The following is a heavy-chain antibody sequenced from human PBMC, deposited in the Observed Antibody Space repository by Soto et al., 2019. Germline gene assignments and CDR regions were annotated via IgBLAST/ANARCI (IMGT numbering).Heavy chain of an antibody. J-gene: IGHJ4*02. CDR2: IKQDGSEK. D-gene: IGHD3-3*02. Sequence: EVQLVESGGGLVQPGGSLRLSCAASGFTFSSYWMSWVRQAPGKGLEWVANIKQDGSEKYYVDSVKGRFTISRDNAKNSLYLQMNSLSVEDTAVYYCARGTSLEWLLYAAVRFAYFDYWGQGTLVTVSS. CDR1: GFTFSSYW. V-gene: IGHV3-7*05. CDR3: ARGTSLEWLLYAAVRFAYFDY.